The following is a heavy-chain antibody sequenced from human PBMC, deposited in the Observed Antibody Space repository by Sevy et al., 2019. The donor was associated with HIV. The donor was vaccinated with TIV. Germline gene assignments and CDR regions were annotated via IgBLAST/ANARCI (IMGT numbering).Heavy chain of an antibody. J-gene: IGHJ4*02. V-gene: IGHV3-30*02. Sequence: GGSLRLSCAASGFTFSSYGMHWVRQAPGKGLEWVAFIVYDGSNKYYTDSVKGRFTISRGNSKNTLYLQMNTLRAEDTAIYYCAKSSTTGTTGVDYWGQGTLVTVSS. CDR3: AKSSTTGTTGVDY. CDR1: GFTFSSYG. D-gene: IGHD1-1*01. CDR2: IVYDGSNK.